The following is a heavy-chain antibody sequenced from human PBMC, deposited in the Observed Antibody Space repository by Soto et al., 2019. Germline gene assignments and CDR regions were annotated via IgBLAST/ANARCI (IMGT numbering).Heavy chain of an antibody. Sequence: SETLSLTCTVSGGSTRSGDFYWSWVRQTPGKGLEWIGHIYYNGGTYYNPSLKSRITISVDTSKNQFSLRLTSVTAADTAVYYCARKILGAITGDYFYGFDVWGQGTSVTVSS. CDR2: IYYNGGT. D-gene: IGHD1-26*01. CDR1: GGSTRSGDFY. J-gene: IGHJ6*02. V-gene: IGHV4-30-4*01. CDR3: ARKILGAITGDYFYGFDV.